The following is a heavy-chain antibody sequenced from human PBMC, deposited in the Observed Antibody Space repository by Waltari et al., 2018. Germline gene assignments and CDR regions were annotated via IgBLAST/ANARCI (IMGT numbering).Heavy chain of an antibody. V-gene: IGHV4-39*01. J-gene: IGHJ3*02. D-gene: IGHD5-12*01. CDR3: ARRSVATWNAFDI. Sequence: QLQLQESGPGLVKPSEPLSLTCTVSGGSLSSSSYYWGWLRQPPGKGLEWIGSIYYSGSTYYNPALKSRVTISVDTSKNQFSLKLSSVTAADTAVYYCARRSVATWNAFDIWGQGTMVTVSS. CDR2: IYYSGST. CDR1: GGSLSSSSYY.